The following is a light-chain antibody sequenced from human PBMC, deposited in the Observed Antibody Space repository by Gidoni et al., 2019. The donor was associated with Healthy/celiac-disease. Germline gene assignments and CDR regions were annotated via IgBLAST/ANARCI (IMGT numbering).Light chain of an antibody. Sequence: QSVLTQPRSMSRAPGQGVTIPCTGSSSNIGAGYDVHWYQQLPGTAPKLLIYGNSKRPSGVPDRFSGSKSGTSASLAITGLQAEDEADYYCQSYDSSLSGYVFGTGTKVTVL. J-gene: IGLJ1*01. CDR3: QSYDSSLSGYV. V-gene: IGLV1-40*01. CDR1: SSNIGAGYD. CDR2: GNS.